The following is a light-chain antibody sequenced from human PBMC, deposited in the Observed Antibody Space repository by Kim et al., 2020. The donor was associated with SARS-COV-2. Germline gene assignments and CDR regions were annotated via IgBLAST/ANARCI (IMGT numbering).Light chain of an antibody. CDR3: QRRSNWPPT. Sequence: EIVLTQSPATLSLSPGERATLSCRASQSVSSSLAWYQQNPGQAPRLLIYDASNRATGIPARFSGSGSGTDFTLTISSLEPEDVAVYYCQRRSNWPPTFGGGTKVYIK. CDR2: DAS. J-gene: IGKJ4*01. V-gene: IGKV3-11*01. CDR1: QSVSSS.